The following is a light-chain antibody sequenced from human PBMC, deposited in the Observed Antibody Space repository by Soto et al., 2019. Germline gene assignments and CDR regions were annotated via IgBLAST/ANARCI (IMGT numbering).Light chain of an antibody. J-gene: IGKJ4*01. CDR3: QQYHSYSLT. V-gene: IGKV1-5*03. CDR1: QNINSW. Sequence: DIQMTQSPSTLSASVGDRVTITCRASQNINSWLAWYQQKPGKAPKVLIYKASTLESGVPSRFSGTGSGTDFTLTISGLQPDDFATYYCQQYHSYSLTFGGGTRVEIK. CDR2: KAS.